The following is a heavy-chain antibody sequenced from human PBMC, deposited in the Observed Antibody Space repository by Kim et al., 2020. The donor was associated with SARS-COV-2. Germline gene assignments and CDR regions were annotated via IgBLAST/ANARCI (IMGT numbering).Heavy chain of an antibody. D-gene: IGHD6-19*01. Sequence: NPTYAQGFTGRFVFSLDTSVSTAYLQISSLKAEDTAVYYCARDAAGPVDYWGQGTLVTVSS. J-gene: IGHJ4*02. CDR3: ARDAAGPVDY. V-gene: IGHV7-4-1*02. CDR2: NP.